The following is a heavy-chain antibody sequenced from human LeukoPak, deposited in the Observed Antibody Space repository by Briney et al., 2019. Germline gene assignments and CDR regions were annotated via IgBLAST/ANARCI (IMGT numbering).Heavy chain of an antibody. CDR1: GYTFTTYW. V-gene: IGHV3-7*01. CDR3: SRTPWGNYFDY. D-gene: IGHD3-16*01. J-gene: IGHJ4*02. Sequence: GGSLRLSCAASGYTFTTYWMSWVRQAPGKGLEWVAYINHDATEKTYADSLKGRFTISWDNAKNSLYLQMNSLRAEDTAVYYCSRTPWGNYFDYWGQGTLVTVSS. CDR2: INHDATEK.